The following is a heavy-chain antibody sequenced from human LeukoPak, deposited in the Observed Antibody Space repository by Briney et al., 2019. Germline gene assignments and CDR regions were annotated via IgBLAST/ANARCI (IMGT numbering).Heavy chain of an antibody. Sequence: PGGSLRLSCAASGFTFSSYAMSWVRQAPGKGLEWVSAISGSGGSTYYADSVKGRFTISRDNSKNTLYLQMNSLRAEDTAVYYCAKHGSGYYDSSGYYYGDYWGQGTLVTVSS. CDR2: ISGSGGST. V-gene: IGHV3-23*01. CDR3: AKHGSGYYDSSGYYYGDY. J-gene: IGHJ4*02. D-gene: IGHD3-22*01. CDR1: GFTFSSYA.